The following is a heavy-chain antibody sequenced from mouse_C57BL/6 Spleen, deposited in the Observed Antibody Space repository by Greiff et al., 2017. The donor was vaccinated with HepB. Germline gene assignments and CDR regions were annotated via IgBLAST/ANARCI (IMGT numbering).Heavy chain of an antibody. CDR3: TRDRITTAVEDYAMDY. J-gene: IGHJ4*01. V-gene: IGHV5-9-1*02. D-gene: IGHD1-1*01. Sequence: EVQVVESGEGLVKPGGSLKLSCAASGFTFSSYAMSWVRQTPEKRLEWVAYISSGGDYIYYADTVKGRFTISRDNARNTLYLQMSSLKSEDTAMYYCTRDRITTAVEDYAMDYWGQGTSVTVSS. CDR1: GFTFSSYA. CDR2: ISSGGDYI.